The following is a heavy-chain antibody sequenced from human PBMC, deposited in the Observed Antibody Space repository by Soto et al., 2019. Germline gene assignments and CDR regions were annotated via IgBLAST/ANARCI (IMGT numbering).Heavy chain of an antibody. D-gene: IGHD4-4*01. CDR3: ARYDYTNWFDP. CDR1: GFTFSTYW. J-gene: IGHJ5*02. V-gene: IGHV3-7*04. CDR2: INQDESAE. Sequence: GGSLRLSCTASGFTFSTYWMTWVRQAPGNGLEWVANINQDESAEYYVDSVKGRFTISRDNAKNSLYLQMSSLRAGDTAVYYCARYDYTNWFDPWGQGTLVTVSS.